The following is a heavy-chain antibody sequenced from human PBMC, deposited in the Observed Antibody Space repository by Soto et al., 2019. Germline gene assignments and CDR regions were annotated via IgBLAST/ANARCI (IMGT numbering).Heavy chain of an antibody. D-gene: IGHD6-13*01. CDR1: GVNFSGYW. J-gene: IGHJ4*02. Sequence: VGSQRLCWTAAGVNFSGYWVRWVRQAPGKGLVWVSRINSDGSSTSYADSVKGRFTISRDNAKNTPYLQMNSLRAEDTAVYYCASLAAAGTGYWGQGTLVTVSS. V-gene: IGHV3-74*01. CDR3: ASLAAAGTGY. CDR2: INSDGSST.